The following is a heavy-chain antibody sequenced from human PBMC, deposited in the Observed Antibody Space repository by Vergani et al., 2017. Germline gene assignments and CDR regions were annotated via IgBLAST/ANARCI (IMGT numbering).Heavy chain of an antibody. D-gene: IGHD3-16*01. Sequence: QVQLVESGGGVVQRGGSLRLSCATSGFNLSNYDMQWIRQGPGKGLEFVAFIQFDGSNQYYADSVKGRCTLSRDFSKNTLYLQMNSLRTDDTATYYCGKHFRGWGIDYWGQGTQVIVSS. J-gene: IGHJ4*02. CDR1: GFNLSNYD. CDR2: IQFDGSNQ. CDR3: GKHFRGWGIDY. V-gene: IGHV3-30*02.